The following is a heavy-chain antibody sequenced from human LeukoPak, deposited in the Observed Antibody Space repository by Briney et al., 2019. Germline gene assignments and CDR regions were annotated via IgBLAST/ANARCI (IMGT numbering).Heavy chain of an antibody. D-gene: IGHD6-6*01. CDR3: AKEPRIAARHVYFDY. CDR2: IYSGGST. V-gene: IGHV3-53*01. J-gene: IGHJ4*02. CDR1: GFTVSSNY. Sequence: GGSLRLSCAASGFTVSSNYMSWVRQAPGKGLEWVSVIYSGGSTYYADSVKGRFTISRDNSKNTLYPQMNSLRAEDTVVYYCAKEPRIAARHVYFDYWGQGTLVTVSS.